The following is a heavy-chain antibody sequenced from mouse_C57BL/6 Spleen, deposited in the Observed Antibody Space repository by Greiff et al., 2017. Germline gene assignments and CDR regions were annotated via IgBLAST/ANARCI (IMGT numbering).Heavy chain of an antibody. Sequence: EVKVVESGGDLVKPGGSLKLSCAASGFTFSSYGMSWVRQTPDKRLEWVATISSGGSYTYYPDSVKGRFTISRDNAKNTLYLQMSSLKSEDTAMYYCARQTITTVVATNFDDWGQGTTLTVSS. CDR2: ISSGGSYT. D-gene: IGHD1-1*01. V-gene: IGHV5-6*01. J-gene: IGHJ2*01. CDR1: GFTFSSYG. CDR3: ARQTITTVVATNFDD.